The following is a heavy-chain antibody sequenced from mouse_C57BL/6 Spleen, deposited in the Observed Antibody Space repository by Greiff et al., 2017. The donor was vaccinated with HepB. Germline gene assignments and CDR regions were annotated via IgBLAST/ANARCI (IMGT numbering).Heavy chain of an antibody. J-gene: IGHJ2*01. CDR3: ARIYYDYDEGDFDY. CDR1: GYTFTDYY. V-gene: IGHV1-19*01. CDR2: INPYNGGT. D-gene: IGHD2-4*01. Sequence: LVKPGASVKMSCKASGYTFTDYYMNWVKQSHGKSLEWIGVINPYNGGTSYNQKFKGKATLTVDKSSSTAYMELNSLTSEDSAVYYCARIYYDYDEGDFDYWGQGTTLTVSS.